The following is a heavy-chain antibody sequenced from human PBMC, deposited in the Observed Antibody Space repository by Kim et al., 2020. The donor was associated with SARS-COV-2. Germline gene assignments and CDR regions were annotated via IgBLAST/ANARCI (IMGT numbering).Heavy chain of an antibody. D-gene: IGHD1-26*01. J-gene: IGHJ4*02. CDR3: AGHVGSWGWDY. V-gene: IGHV4-59*08. Sequence: KYSPSLKSRVTISVDTSNNQFSLKLTSVTAADTAVYYCAGHVGSWGWDYWGQGTLVTVSS.